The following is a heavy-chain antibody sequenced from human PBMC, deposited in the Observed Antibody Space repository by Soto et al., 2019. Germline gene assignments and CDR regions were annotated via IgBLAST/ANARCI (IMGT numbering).Heavy chain of an antibody. V-gene: IGHV3-30*18. J-gene: IGHJ4*01. Sequence: GGSLRLSCEVSGFTFSDFGLDWVRQAPGKGLEWVAIISHDGSRRFYADSVKGRFTISRDNSKNTLYLQMSSLRPEDTALYYCAKTATYVDGYDNTGYSSEDYWGHGTLVTASS. CDR3: AKTATYVDGYDNTGYSSEDY. D-gene: IGHD3-22*01. CDR1: GFTFSDFG. CDR2: ISHDGSRR.